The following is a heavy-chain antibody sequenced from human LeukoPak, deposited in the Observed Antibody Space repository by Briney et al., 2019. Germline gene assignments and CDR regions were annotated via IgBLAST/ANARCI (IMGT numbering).Heavy chain of an antibody. CDR2: IYPGDSET. V-gene: IGHV5-51*01. D-gene: IGHD6-13*01. CDR3: ARPRAAAAGRPYGFDI. CDR1: GYIFSNYF. Sequence: LGESLKISCETSGYIFSNYFIGWVRQMPGQGPEWMGIIYPGDSETRYTPSFQGHVTISADKSISTAYLHWSSLKASDTAMYFCARPRAAAAGRPYGFDIWGQGTMVTVSS. J-gene: IGHJ3*02.